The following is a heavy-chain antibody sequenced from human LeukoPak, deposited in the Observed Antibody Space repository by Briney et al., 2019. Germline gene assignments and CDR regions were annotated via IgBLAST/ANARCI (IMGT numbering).Heavy chain of an antibody. CDR3: AGVSNYASGWFDP. J-gene: IGHJ5*02. V-gene: IGHV4-30-4*01. D-gene: IGHD4-11*01. CDR2: IYYSGST. Sequence: SETLSLTCTVSGGSISSGDYYWSWLRQPPGKGLEWIGYIYYSGSTYYNPSLKSRVTISVDTSKNQFSLKLSSVTAADTAVYYCAGVSNYASGWFDPWGQGTLVTVSS. CDR1: GGSISSGDYY.